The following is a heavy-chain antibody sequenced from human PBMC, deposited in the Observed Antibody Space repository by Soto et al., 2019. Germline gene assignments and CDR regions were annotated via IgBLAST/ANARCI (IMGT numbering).Heavy chain of an antibody. CDR3: ARAIATFGGFDI. V-gene: IGHV3-21*01. Sequence: EVQLVESGGGLVRPGGSLRLSCAASGFTFSSHSMNWVRQAPGKGLEWVSSISSGSNYINYADSVKGRFTISRDNAKNSLYLQMNSLRAEDTAVYYCARAIATFGGFDIWGQGIMVTVSS. CDR1: GFTFSSHS. J-gene: IGHJ3*02. D-gene: IGHD3-10*01. CDR2: ISSGSNYI.